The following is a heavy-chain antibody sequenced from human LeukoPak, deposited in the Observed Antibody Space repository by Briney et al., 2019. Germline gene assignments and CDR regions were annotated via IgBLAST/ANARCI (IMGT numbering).Heavy chain of an antibody. V-gene: IGHV4-4*07. D-gene: IGHD5-18*01. CDR2: IYTSGST. CDR3: ARTKVGYSYGSDYFDY. CDR1: GGSISSYY. Sequence: SETLSLTCTVSGGSISSYYWSWIRQPAGKGLEWIGRIYTSGSTNYNPSLKSRVTMSVDTSKNQFSLKLSSVTAADTAVYYCARTKVGYSYGSDYFDYWGQGTPVTVSS. J-gene: IGHJ4*02.